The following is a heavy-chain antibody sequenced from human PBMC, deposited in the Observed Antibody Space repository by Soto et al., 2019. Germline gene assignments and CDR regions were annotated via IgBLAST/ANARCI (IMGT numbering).Heavy chain of an antibody. J-gene: IGHJ4*02. CDR2: IYYSGST. V-gene: IGHV4-39*01. CDR1: GGSISSSSYY. CDR3: ARLIEYSSSDY. D-gene: IGHD6-6*01. Sequence: SETLSLTCTVSGGSISSSSYYWGWIRQPPGKGLEWIGSIYYSGSTYYNPSLKSRVTISVDTSKNQFSLKLSSVTAADTAVYYCARLIEYSSSDYWGQGTLVTVSS.